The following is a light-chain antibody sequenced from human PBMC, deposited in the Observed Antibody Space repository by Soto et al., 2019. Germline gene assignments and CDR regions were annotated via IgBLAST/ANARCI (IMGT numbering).Light chain of an antibody. CDR3: GTWDTGLRGV. CDR2: DNE. J-gene: IGLJ3*02. Sequence: QSVLTQPPSVSAAPGQKVTISCSGSSSNIGNNYVSWYQQLPGTAPKLLIYDNEKRPSGIPDRFSGSKSGTSATLVITGLQTGDEADYYCGTWDTGLRGVFGGGTKLTVL. CDR1: SSNIGNNY. V-gene: IGLV1-51*01.